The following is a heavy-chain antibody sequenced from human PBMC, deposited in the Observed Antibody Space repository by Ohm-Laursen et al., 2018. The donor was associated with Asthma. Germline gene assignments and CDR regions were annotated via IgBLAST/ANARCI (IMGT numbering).Heavy chain of an antibody. CDR1: GGTFNNYV. CDR3: ARKRGACISSTCYSLDF. V-gene: IGHV1-69*01. Sequence: SSVKVSCKSLGGTFNNYVIGWVRQAPGQGLEWVGGINSVFGITSYPQKFQGRVTVTADESTSTVYMELSSQTSEDTAVYFCARKRGACISSTCYSLDFWGQGTRVTVST. D-gene: IGHD2-15*01. CDR2: INSVFGIT. J-gene: IGHJ4*02.